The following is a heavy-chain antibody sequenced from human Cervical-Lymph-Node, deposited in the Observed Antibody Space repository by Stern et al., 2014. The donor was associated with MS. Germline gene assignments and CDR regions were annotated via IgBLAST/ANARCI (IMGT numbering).Heavy chain of an antibody. CDR2: ISGSGTTT. CDR1: RFTFSDYY. Sequence: VQLVESGGGLVKPGGSLRLSCAASRFTFSDYYMSWIRQAPGKGLAGVSYISGSGTTTHYADSVKGRFTTSRDNAKNSLYLQMNSLRVEDTAMYYCVRVGSTVAAGILDYWGQGTLVTVSS. V-gene: IGHV3-11*01. J-gene: IGHJ4*02. CDR3: VRVGSTVAAGILDY. D-gene: IGHD6-13*01.